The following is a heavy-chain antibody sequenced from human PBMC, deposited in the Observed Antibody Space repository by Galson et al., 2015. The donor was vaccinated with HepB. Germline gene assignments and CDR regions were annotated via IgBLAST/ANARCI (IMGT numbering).Heavy chain of an antibody. D-gene: IGHD1-26*01. CDR3: AKGVGATGVVYYFDY. CDR2: ISGSGGST. CDR1: GFTFSSYA. Sequence: SLRLSCAASGFTFSSYAMSWVRQAPGKGLEWVSAISGSGGSTYYADSVKGRFTISRDNSKNTLYLQMNSLRAEDTAVYYCAKGVGATGVVYYFDYWGQGTLVTVSS. V-gene: IGHV3-23*01. J-gene: IGHJ4*02.